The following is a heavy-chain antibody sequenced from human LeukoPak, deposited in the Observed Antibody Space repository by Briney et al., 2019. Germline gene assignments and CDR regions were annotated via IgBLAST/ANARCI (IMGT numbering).Heavy chain of an antibody. J-gene: IGHJ6*02. CDR2: INHSGST. Sequence: SETLSLTCAVYGGSFSGYYWSWIRQPPGKGLEWIGEINHSGSTNYNPSLKSRVTISVDTSKNQFSLKLSSVTAADTAVYYCARGRGYYYYYGMDVWGQGTTVTVSS. CDR3: ARGRGYYYYYGMDV. V-gene: IGHV4-34*01. CDR1: GGSFSGYY.